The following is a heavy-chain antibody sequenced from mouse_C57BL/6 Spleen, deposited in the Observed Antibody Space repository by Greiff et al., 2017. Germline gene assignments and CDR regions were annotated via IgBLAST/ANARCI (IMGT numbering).Heavy chain of an antibody. V-gene: IGHV1-15*01. Sequence: VQLQPSGAELVRPGASVTLSCKASGYTFTDYEMHWVKQTPVHGLEWIGAIDPETGGTAYNPKFKGKAILTADKSSSPAYMERRILTSADSAVYYCTRNDYSNPYWGQGTSVTVSS. CDR3: TRNDYSNPY. J-gene: IGHJ4*01. CDR1: GYTFTDYE. D-gene: IGHD2-5*01. CDR2: IDPETGGT.